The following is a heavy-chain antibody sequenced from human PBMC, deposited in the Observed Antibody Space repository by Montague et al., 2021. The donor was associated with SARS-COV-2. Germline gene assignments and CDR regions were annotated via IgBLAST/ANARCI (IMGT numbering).Heavy chain of an antibody. CDR2: MNPNSGNT. D-gene: IGHD3-10*01. CDR1: GYTFTSYD. V-gene: IGHV1-8*02. Sequence: SVKVSCKASGYTFTSYDINWARQATGQGLEWMGWMNPNSGNTGYAQKFQGRVTMTRNTSISTAYMELSSLRSEDTAVYYCARGGFGEPNYYYYGMDVWGQGTTVTVSS. CDR3: ARGGFGEPNYYYYGMDV. J-gene: IGHJ6*02.